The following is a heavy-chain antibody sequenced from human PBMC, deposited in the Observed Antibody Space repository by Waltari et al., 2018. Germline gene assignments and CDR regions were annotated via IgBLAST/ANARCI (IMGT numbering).Heavy chain of an antibody. CDR2: VSSGGNT. Sequence: QLQLQESGPGLVKPSETLSLICTVSGGSISGAYYWDWVRQSPGTGLEGIGDVSSGGNTNYNASLKGRVTISTDTSKNQFSLRLRSVTAADTAVYYCARHRGVHTGFPGLDPWGQGTLVTVSS. J-gene: IGHJ5*02. V-gene: IGHV4-39*01. CDR1: GGSISGAYY. CDR3: ARHRGVHTGFPGLDP. D-gene: IGHD3-10*01.